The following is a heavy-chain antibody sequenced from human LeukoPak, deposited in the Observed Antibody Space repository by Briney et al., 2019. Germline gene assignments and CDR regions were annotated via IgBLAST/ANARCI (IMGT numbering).Heavy chain of an antibody. CDR2: IYTSGST. CDR3: ARDGRYSGSYWIDY. Sequence: SETLSLTCTVSGGSISSYYWSWIRQPAGKGLEWIGRIYTSGSTNYNPSLKSRVTMSVDTSKNQFSLKLSSVTAADTAVYYCARDGRYSGSYWIDYWGQGTLVTVSS. CDR1: GGSISSYY. J-gene: IGHJ4*02. V-gene: IGHV4-4*07. D-gene: IGHD1-26*01.